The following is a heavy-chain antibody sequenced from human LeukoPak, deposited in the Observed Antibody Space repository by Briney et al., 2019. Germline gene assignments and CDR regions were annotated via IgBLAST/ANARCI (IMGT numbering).Heavy chain of an antibody. CDR1: GFTFSSYE. CDR2: ISSSGSTT. Sequence: GGSLRLSCAASGFTFSSYEMNWVRQAPGKGLEWVSYISSSGSTTYYADSVKGRFTISRGNAKNSLNLQMNSLRAEDTAVYYCARYGDYWGQGTLVTVSS. CDR3: ARYGDY. V-gene: IGHV3-48*03. D-gene: IGHD3-10*01. J-gene: IGHJ4*02.